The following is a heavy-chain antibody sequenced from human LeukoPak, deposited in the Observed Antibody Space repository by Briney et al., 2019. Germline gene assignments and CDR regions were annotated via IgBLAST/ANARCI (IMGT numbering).Heavy chain of an antibody. D-gene: IGHD3-22*01. CDR1: GGTFSSYA. CDR3: ARDRPRSYYYDSSGMGYFDY. Sequence: SVKVSCKASGGTFSSYAISWVRQAPGQGLEWMGRIIPIFGIANYAQKFQGRVTITADKSTSTAYMELSSLRSEVQAVYHCARDRPRSYYYDSSGMGYFDYWGQGTLVTVSS. CDR2: IIPIFGIA. J-gene: IGHJ4*02. V-gene: IGHV1-69*04.